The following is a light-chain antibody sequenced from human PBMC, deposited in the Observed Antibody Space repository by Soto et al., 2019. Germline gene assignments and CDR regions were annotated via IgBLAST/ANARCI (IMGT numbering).Light chain of an antibody. CDR3: SLYTSSGSFL. Sequence: QSVLTQPASVSGSPGQSITVSCTGSSSDVGSYNYVSWYQQHPGKGPKLMIYDVTNRPSGVSDRFSGSKSGNTASLTISGLQAEDEADYYCSLYTSSGSFLFGGGTKVTVL. CDR2: DVT. J-gene: IGLJ2*01. V-gene: IGLV2-14*03. CDR1: SSDVGSYNY.